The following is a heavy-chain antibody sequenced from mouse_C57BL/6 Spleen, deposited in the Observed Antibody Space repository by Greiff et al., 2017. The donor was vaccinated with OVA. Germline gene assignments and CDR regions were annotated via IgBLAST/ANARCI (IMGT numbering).Heavy chain of an antibody. J-gene: IGHJ4*01. CDR3: ARDYHYYYAMDY. CDR1: GYSITSGYY. Sequence: EVKVEESGPGLVKPSQSLSLTCSVTGYSITSGYYWNWIRQFPGNKLEWMGYISYDGSNNYNPSLKNRISITRDTSKNQFFLKLNSVTTEDTATYYCARDYHYYYAMDYWGQGTSVTVSS. CDR2: ISYDGSN. V-gene: IGHV3-6*01.